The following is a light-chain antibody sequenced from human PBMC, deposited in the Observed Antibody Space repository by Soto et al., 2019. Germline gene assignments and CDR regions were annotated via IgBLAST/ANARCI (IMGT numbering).Light chain of an antibody. Sequence: IVLTQSTATLSLSLGERATLSCTASQSVSSNLAWYQQKPGQPPRLLIYDASNRATGIPARFSGSGSGTDFTLTISSLEPEDFAVYYCQQRRIWPLTFGGGTKVEIK. CDR1: QSVSSN. CDR3: QQRRIWPLT. V-gene: IGKV3-11*01. CDR2: DAS. J-gene: IGKJ4*01.